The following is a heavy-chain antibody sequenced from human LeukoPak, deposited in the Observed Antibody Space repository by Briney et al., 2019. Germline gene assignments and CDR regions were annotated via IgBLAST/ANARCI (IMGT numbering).Heavy chain of an antibody. Sequence: SETLSLTCAVYGGSFSGYYWSWIRQPPGKGLEWIGEINHSGSTYYNPSLKSRVTISVDRSKNQFSLKLSSVTAADTAVYYCARAVGAHDAFDIWGQGAMVTVSS. D-gene: IGHD1-26*01. CDR1: GGSFSGYY. J-gene: IGHJ3*02. CDR2: INHSGST. CDR3: ARAVGAHDAFDI. V-gene: IGHV4-34*01.